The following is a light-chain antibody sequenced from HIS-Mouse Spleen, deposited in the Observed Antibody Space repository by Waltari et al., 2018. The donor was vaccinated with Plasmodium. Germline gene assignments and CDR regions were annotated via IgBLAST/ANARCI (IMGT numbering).Light chain of an antibody. J-gene: IGLJ3*02. Sequence: SSELTQDPAVSVALGQTVRITCQGASLRSYYARWYQQKPGQAPVLVIYGKNKRPSGIPDRFSGSSSGNTASLTITGAQAEDEADYYCNSRDSSGNHQVFGGGTKLTVL. V-gene: IGLV3-19*01. CDR1: SLRSYY. CDR3: NSRDSSGNHQV. CDR2: GKN.